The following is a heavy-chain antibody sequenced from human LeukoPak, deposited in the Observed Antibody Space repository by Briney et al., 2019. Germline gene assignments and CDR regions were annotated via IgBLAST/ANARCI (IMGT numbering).Heavy chain of an antibody. CDR1: GGSISSYY. CDR3: ARGDYGAPKFDY. D-gene: IGHD4-17*01. J-gene: IGHJ4*02. Sequence: SETLSLTCTVSGGSISSYYWSWIRQPPGQGLEWIGYICNSGSSNYNPTLKSRVTISVDTSKNQFSLKLRSVTAADTAVYYCARGDYGAPKFDYWGEGTLVTLS. V-gene: IGHV4-59*08. CDR2: ICNSGSS.